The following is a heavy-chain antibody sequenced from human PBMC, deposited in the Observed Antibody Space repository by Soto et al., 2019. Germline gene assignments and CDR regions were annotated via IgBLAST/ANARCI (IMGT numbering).Heavy chain of an antibody. V-gene: IGHV1-69*13. CDR3: AGSGYSSSWYSYYSYGMDV. D-gene: IGHD6-13*01. CDR1: GCTFSSYS. J-gene: IGHJ6*02. CDR2: IIPIFGTA. Sequence: SVKVSCKASGCTFSSYSSSWVRQAPGQGLECMGGIIPIFGTANYAQKFQGRVTITADESTSTAYMELSSLRSEDTAVYYCAGSGYSSSWYSYYSYGMDVWGQGTTVTVSS.